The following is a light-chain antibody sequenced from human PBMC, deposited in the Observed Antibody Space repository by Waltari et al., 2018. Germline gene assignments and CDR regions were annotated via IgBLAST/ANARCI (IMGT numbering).Light chain of an antibody. CDR3: QQYNNFPYT. J-gene: IGKJ2*01. CDR1: QSIFTW. Sequence: DIQMTQSPSTLSASVGDRVTITCRASQSIFTWLAWYQHKPGKAPKLLIYESSSLQRGVPSRFSGSGSGTEFTLTISSLQPDDFATYYCQQYNNFPYTFGQGTKLEI. CDR2: ESS. V-gene: IGKV1-5*03.